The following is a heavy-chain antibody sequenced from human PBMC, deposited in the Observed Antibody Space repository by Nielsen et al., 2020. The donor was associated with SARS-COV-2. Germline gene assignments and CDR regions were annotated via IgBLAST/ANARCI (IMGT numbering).Heavy chain of an antibody. J-gene: IGHJ4*02. Sequence: GSLRLSCTVSGGSISSYYWSWIRQPPGKGLEWIGYIYYSGSTNYNPSLKSRVTISVDTSKNQFSLKLSSVTAADTAVYYCARLFYYDSSGYDPFDYWGQGTLVTVSS. D-gene: IGHD3-22*01. CDR2: IYYSGST. CDR3: ARLFYYDSSGYDPFDY. CDR1: GGSISSYY. V-gene: IGHV4-59*08.